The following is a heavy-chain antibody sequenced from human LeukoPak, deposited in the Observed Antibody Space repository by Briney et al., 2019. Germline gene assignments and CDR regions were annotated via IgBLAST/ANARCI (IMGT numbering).Heavy chain of an antibody. CDR3: ARGSTIAAPNY. V-gene: IGHV3-30*03. D-gene: IGHD6-6*01. CDR2: ISYDGSNK. Sequence: GGSLRLSCAASGFTFSSYGMPWVRQAPGKGLEWVAVISYDGSNKYYADSVKGRFTISRDNSKNTLYLQMNSLRAEDTAVYYCARGSTIAAPNYWGQGTLVTVSS. J-gene: IGHJ4*02. CDR1: GFTFSSYG.